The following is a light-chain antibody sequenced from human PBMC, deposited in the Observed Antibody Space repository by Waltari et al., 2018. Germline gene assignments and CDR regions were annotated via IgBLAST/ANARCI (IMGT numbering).Light chain of an antibody. V-gene: IGKV3-20*01. J-gene: IGKJ4*01. CDR1: QTVRTTY. Sequence: EIVLTQSPGTLSLSPGERATLSCRASQTVRTTYLAWYQQKPGQAPTLLIYGASSRATGIPGRFSGSGSGTDFSLTISSLDPEDFAVYYCQQYDISPLTFGGGTKVEIK. CDR3: QQYDISPLT. CDR2: GAS.